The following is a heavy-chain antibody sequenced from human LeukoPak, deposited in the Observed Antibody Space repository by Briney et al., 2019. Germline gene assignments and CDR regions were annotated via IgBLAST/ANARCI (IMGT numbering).Heavy chain of an antibody. Sequence: ASVKVSCKVSGYTLTELSMHWVRQAPGKGLEWMGGFDPEDGETIYAQKFQGRVTMTEDTSTDTAYMELSSLRSEDTAVYYCARDAPIHSGTLLYYFDYWGQGTLVTVSS. D-gene: IGHD1/OR15-1a*01. CDR2: FDPEDGET. CDR3: ARDAPIHSGTLLYYFDY. CDR1: GYTLTELS. V-gene: IGHV1-24*01. J-gene: IGHJ4*02.